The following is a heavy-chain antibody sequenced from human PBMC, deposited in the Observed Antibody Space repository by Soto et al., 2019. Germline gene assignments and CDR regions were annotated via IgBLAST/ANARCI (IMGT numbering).Heavy chain of an antibody. J-gene: IGHJ6*02. CDR1: GGTFSTHA. D-gene: IGHD1-26*01. CDR3: ASREHDVIGGNYYSAMDV. CDR2: IIPIFGTA. V-gene: IGHV1-69*12. Sequence: QVQLVQSGAEVKKPGSSVKVSCKASGGTFSTHAISWVRQAPGQGLEWMGGIIPIFGTADYAQKFQGRVTITEDESTRTAYMELSSLRAEDTAVYYCASREHDVIGGNYYSAMDVWGQGTTVTVSS.